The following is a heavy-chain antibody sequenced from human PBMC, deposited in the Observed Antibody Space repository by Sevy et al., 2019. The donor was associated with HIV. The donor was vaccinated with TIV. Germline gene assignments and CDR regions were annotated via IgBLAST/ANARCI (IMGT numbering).Heavy chain of an antibody. J-gene: IGHJ4*02. CDR1: GFTFSSYS. Sequence: GGSLRLSCAASGFTFSSYSMNWVRQAPGKGLEWVSPISSSSSYIYYADSVKGRFTISRDNAKNSLYLQMNSLRAEDTAVYYCAREKHYYDSSGYFVFDYWGQGTLVTVSS. V-gene: IGHV3-21*01. CDR2: ISSSSSYI. CDR3: AREKHYYDSSGYFVFDY. D-gene: IGHD3-22*01.